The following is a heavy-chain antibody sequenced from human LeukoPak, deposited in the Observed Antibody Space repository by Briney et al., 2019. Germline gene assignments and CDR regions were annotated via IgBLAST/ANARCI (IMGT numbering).Heavy chain of an antibody. CDR2: INPNSGGT. Sequence: ASVKVSCKASGYTFTGYYMHWVRQAPGQGLEWMGWINPNSGGTNYAQKFQGRVTMTRDTSISTAYMELSRLRSDDTAVYYCARDQGDTAMVRYYYYYYMDVWGKGTTVTVSS. J-gene: IGHJ6*03. CDR3: ARDQGDTAMVRYYYYYYMDV. V-gene: IGHV1-2*02. D-gene: IGHD5-18*01. CDR1: GYTFTGYY.